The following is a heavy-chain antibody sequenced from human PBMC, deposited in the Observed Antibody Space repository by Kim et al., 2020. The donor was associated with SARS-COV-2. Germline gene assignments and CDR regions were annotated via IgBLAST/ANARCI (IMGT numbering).Heavy chain of an antibody. D-gene: IGHD6-19*01. CDR3: ARAAPPISSGWYVNFKGNNWYDT. CDR1: GGSFSGYY. V-gene: IGHV4-34*01. J-gene: IGHJ5*02. Sequence: SETLSLTCAVYGGSFSGYYWSWIRQPPGKGLEWIGEINHSGNTNYNPSLKSRVTLSVDTSKNQFSLKLSSVTAAATAVYYCARAAPPISSGWYVNFKGNNWYDTWGQGTRVTVSS. CDR2: INHSGNT.